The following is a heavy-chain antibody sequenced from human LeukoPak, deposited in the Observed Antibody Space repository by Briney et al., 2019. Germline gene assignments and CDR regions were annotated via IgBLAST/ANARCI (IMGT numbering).Heavy chain of an antibody. CDR1: GFTFSSYG. CDR2: IWYDGSNK. V-gene: IGHV3-30*02. Sequence: EGSLRLSCAASGFTFSSYGMHWVRQAPGKGLEWVAVIWYDGSNKYYAASVKGRFTISRDNSKNTLYLQMNSLRAEDTAVYYCAKEYSGSYYGYYFDYWGQGTLVTVSS. J-gene: IGHJ4*02. CDR3: AKEYSGSYYGYYFDY. D-gene: IGHD1-26*01.